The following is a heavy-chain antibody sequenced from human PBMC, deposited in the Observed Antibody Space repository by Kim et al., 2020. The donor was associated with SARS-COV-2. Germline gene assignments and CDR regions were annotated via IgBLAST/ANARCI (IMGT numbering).Heavy chain of an antibody. J-gene: IGHJ6*02. Sequence: GGSLRLSCAASGFTFSDYYMSWIRQAPGKGLEWVSYISSSSSDTNYADSVKGRFTISRDNAKNSLYLQMNSLRAEDTAVYYCARDNVLRFLEWSEGYSDGMDVWGQGTTVTVSS. CDR2: ISSSSSDT. CDR1: GFTFSDYY. D-gene: IGHD3-3*01. CDR3: ARDNVLRFLEWSEGYSDGMDV. V-gene: IGHV3-11*05.